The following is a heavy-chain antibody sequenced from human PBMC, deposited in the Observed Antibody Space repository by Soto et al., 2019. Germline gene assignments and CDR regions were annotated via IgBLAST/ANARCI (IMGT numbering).Heavy chain of an antibody. CDR1: GFTISTFA. CDR2: VTGSGGQI. D-gene: IGHD2-21*01. Sequence: EVQLLESGGGLVQPGGSLRLSCAASGFTISTFAMTWVRQAPGKGLECVSGVTGSGGQIHYADSVKGRFTISKDNSKNTLYLQMSNLREEDTALYYCAKDPVYKDGLWLMDSWGQGTLVTVS. CDR3: AKDPVYKDGLWLMDS. V-gene: IGHV3-23*01. J-gene: IGHJ5*02.